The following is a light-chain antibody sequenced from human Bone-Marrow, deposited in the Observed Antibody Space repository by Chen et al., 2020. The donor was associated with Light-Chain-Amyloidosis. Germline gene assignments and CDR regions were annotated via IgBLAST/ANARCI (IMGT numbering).Light chain of an antibody. Sequence: SYVLTQPSSVSVAPGQTATIACGGNNIGPTSVHWYQQTPGQAPLLVVDDDSDRPSGIPERLAGCNCGNTATLTSSRVEAGDEADYCCQVWDRSSDRPVFGGGTKLTVL. J-gene: IGLJ3*02. V-gene: IGLV3-21*02. CDR2: DDS. CDR3: QVWDRSSDRPV. CDR1: NIGPTS.